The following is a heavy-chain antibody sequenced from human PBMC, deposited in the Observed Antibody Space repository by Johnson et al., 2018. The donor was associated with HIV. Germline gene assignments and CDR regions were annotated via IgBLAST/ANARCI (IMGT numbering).Heavy chain of an antibody. Sequence: QVQLVESGGGLVKPGGSLRLSCAASGFIFSDYYMSWIRQAPGKGLEWVSYISSSGSTIYYADPVKGRFTISRDNAKNSLYLQMNSLRPEDTAVYYCARDHGWSRGWLFDAFDIWGQGTMVTVSS. CDR3: ARDHGWSRGWLFDAFDI. V-gene: IGHV3-11*04. D-gene: IGHD6-19*01. J-gene: IGHJ3*02. CDR2: ISSSGSTI. CDR1: GFIFSDYY.